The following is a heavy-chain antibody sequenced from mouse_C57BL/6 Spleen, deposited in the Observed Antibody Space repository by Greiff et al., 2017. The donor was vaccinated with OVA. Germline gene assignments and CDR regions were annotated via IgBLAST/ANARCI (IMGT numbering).Heavy chain of an antibody. V-gene: IGHV1-15*01. CDR1: GYTFTDYE. CDR3: TRGGTTMVRIRLYYVDY. D-gene: IGHD2-2*01. J-gene: IGHJ2*01. CDR2: IDPATGGT. Sequence: QVQLQQSGAELVRPGASVTLSCKASGYTFTDYEMHWVKQTPVHGLEWIGAIDPATGGTAYNPKFKGKAILTAAKSSRTASMELRSLTSEDSAVYYGTRGGTTMVRIRLYYVDYWGQGTTLTVSS.